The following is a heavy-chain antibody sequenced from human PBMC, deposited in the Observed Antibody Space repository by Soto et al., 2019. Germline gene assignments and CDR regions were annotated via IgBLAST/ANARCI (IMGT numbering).Heavy chain of an antibody. Sequence: QVQLVESGGGVVQPGRSLRLSCAASGFTFSSYAMHWVRQAPGKGLEWVAVISYDGSNKYYADSVKGRFTLSRDNSKNTLYLQMNSLRAEDTAVYYCARYYYSGLFDYWGQGTLVTVSS. J-gene: IGHJ4*02. V-gene: IGHV3-30-3*01. D-gene: IGHD3-22*01. CDR1: GFTFSSYA. CDR2: ISYDGSNK. CDR3: ARYYYSGLFDY.